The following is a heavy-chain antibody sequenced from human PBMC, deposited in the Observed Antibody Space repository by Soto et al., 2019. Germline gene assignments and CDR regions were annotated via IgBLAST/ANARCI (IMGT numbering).Heavy chain of an antibody. CDR3: ARDKGYYEISGYFNYGMDV. V-gene: IGHV4-59*01. Sequence: SETLSLTCTVSGGSISSYYWSWIRQPPGKGLEWIGYIYYSGSTNYNPSLKSRVTISVDTSKNQFSLKLSSVTAADTAVYYCARDKGYYEISGYFNYGMDVWGQGTTVTVSS. D-gene: IGHD3-22*01. J-gene: IGHJ6*02. CDR2: IYYSGST. CDR1: GGSISSYY.